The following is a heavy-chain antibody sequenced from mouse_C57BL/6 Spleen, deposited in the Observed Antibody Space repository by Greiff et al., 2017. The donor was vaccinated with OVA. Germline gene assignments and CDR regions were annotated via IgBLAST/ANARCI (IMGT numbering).Heavy chain of an antibody. CDR3: ARGLGLFDY. J-gene: IGHJ2*01. V-gene: IGHV1-81*01. CDR1: GYTFTSYG. CDR2: IYPRSGNT. D-gene: IGHD4-1*01. Sequence: QVQLQQSGAELARPGASVKLSCKASGYTFTSYGISWVKQRTGQGLEWIGEIYPRSGNTYYNEKFKGKATLTADKSSSTAYMELRSLTSDDSAVDFCARGLGLFDYWGQGTTLTVSS.